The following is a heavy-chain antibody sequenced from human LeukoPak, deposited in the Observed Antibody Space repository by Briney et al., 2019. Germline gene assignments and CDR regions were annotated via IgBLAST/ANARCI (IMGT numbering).Heavy chain of an antibody. CDR3: AKVGSVVQGVTPLDY. V-gene: IGHV3-23*01. J-gene: IGHJ4*02. Sequence: GGSLRLSCAASGFTVSSNYMSWVRQAPGKGLEWVSAISGSGGSTYYADSVKGRFTISRDNSKNTLYLQMNSLRAEDTAVYYCAKVGSVVQGVTPLDYWGQGTLVTVSS. D-gene: IGHD3-10*01. CDR2: ISGSGGST. CDR1: GFTVSSNY.